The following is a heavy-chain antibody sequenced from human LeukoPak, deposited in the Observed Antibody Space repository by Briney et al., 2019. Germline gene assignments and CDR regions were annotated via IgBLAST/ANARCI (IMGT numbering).Heavy chain of an antibody. CDR1: GFSFSSNG. J-gene: IGHJ4*02. CDR2: IWYDGSNK. CDR3: ARVSDYSNYFDY. Sequence: GGSLRLSCAASGFSFSSNGMHWARQAPGKGLEWVAVIWYDGSNKYYADSVKGRFTISRDNSKNTLYLQMNSLRAEDTAVYYCARVSDYSNYFDYWGQGTLVTVSS. V-gene: IGHV3-33*01. D-gene: IGHD4-11*01.